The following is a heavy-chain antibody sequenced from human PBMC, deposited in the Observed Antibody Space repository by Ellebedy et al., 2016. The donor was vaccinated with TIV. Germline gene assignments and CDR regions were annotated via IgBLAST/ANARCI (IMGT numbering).Heavy chain of an antibody. CDR3: ASDGSYGDYRSPTHAFVM. V-gene: IGHV3-7*01. CDR2: IRQDGSEK. D-gene: IGHD4-17*01. J-gene: IGHJ3*02. CDR1: GFSFINYW. Sequence: GGSLRLSCAASGFSFINYWMTWVRQAPGKGLEWVANIRQDGSEKYYVDSVTGRFTISRDNAQTSLYLQMNSLGADDTATYYCASDGSYGDYRSPTHAFVMWGQGTVVAVSS.